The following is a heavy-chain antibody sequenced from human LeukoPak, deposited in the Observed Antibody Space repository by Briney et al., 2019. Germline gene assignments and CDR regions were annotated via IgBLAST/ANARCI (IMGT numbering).Heavy chain of an antibody. CDR2: IYYSGST. CDR1: GGSISSYY. D-gene: IGHD4-17*01. J-gene: IGHJ4*02. CDR3: ARDGDGDYGTDY. Sequence: PSETLSLTCTVSGGSISSYYWSWIRQPPGKGLEWIGYIYYSGSTNYNPSLKSRVTISVDTSKNQFSLELSSVTAADTAVYYCARDGDGDYGTDYRGQGTLVTVSS. V-gene: IGHV4-59*01.